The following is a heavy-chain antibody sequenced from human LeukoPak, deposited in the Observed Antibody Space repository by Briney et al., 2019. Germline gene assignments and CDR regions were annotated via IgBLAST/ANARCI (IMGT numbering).Heavy chain of an antibody. CDR2: INPNSGGT. J-gene: IGHJ5*02. D-gene: IGHD6-13*01. CDR1: GYTFTGYY. Sequence: GASVKVSCKASGYTFTGYYMHWVRQAPGQGLEWMGWINPNSGGTNYAQKFQGRVTMTRDTSISTAYMELSRLRSDDTAVYYCAKPLDGPSAAGTSAGTGFDPWGQGTLVTVSS. V-gene: IGHV1-2*02. CDR3: AKPLDGPSAAGTSAGTGFDP.